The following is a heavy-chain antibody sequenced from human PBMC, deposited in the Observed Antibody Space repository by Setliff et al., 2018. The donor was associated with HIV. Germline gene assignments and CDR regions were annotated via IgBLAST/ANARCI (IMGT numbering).Heavy chain of an antibody. J-gene: IGHJ4*02. Sequence: SDTLSLTRFVSGVSISDHYLGWIRQPPGKGLEWIGYIYSSGTTQYNPSVESRVTMSLDTSRDQFSLNLRSVTAADTVVYFCARAVTWGYCSGGGCYGFDYWGQGTLVTVSS. CDR3: ARAVTWGYCSGGGCYGFDY. CDR2: IYSSGTT. V-gene: IGHV4-4*09. D-gene: IGHD2-15*01. CDR1: GVSISDHY.